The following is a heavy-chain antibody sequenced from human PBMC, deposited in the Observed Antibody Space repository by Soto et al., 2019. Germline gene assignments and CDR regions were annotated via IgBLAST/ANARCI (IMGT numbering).Heavy chain of an antibody. CDR3: ERERDGHNPNWFDL. J-gene: IGHJ5*02. Sequence: EVQVVETGGGLIQPGGSLRLSCAVSGFTVSSNYMSWVRQPPGKGPEWVSDIYSGGSTYYADSVKGRFTISRDNSNNTLYLHMNSLRAEDTAVYYGERERDGHNPNWFDLWGQGTLVTVSS. CDR2: IYSGGST. CDR1: GFTVSSNY. V-gene: IGHV3-53*02.